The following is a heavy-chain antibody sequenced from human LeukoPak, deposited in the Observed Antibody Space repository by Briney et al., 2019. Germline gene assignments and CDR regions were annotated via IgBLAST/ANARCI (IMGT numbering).Heavy chain of an antibody. V-gene: IGHV4-34*01. J-gene: IGHJ6*03. CDR1: GGSFSGYY. CDR3: ARLGGYSSSWYVVDYYYYMDV. Sequence: SETLSLTCAVYGGSFSGYYWSWIRQPPGKGLEWIGEINHSGSTNYNPSLKSRVTISVDTSKNQFSLKLSSVTAADTAVYYCARLGGYSSSWYVVDYYYYMDVWGKGTTVTISS. CDR2: INHSGST. D-gene: IGHD6-13*01.